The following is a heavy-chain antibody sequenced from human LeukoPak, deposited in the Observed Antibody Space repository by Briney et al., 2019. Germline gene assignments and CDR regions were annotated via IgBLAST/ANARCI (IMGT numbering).Heavy chain of an antibody. CDR1: GFTFSSYA. CDR3: ARDGGAFDI. Sequence: PGRSLRLSCAASGFTFSSYAMHCVRQAPGKGLEWVAVISYDGSNKYYADSVKGRFTISRDNSKNTLYLQMNSLRAEDTAVYYCARDGGAFDIWGQGTMVTVSS. V-gene: IGHV3-30-3*01. J-gene: IGHJ3*02. CDR2: ISYDGSNK.